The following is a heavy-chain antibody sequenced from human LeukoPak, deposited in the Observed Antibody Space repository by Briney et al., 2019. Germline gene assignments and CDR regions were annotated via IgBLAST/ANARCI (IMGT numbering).Heavy chain of an antibody. J-gene: IGHJ4*02. Sequence: PGGSLRLSCAASGFTFSNNATSWVRQAPGKGLEWVSAITGSGGTTYYADSVKGRFTISRDNSKNTLYLQMNSLRAEDTAVYYCAKGLHNTTPREIGYWGQGTLVTVSS. CDR2: ITGSGGTT. CDR3: AKGLHNTTPREIGY. CDR1: GFTFSNNA. D-gene: IGHD1-1*01. V-gene: IGHV3-23*01.